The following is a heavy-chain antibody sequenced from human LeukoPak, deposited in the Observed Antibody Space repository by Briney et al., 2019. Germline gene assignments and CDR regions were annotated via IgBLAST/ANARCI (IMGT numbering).Heavy chain of an antibody. Sequence: GGSLRLSCAASGFTFSSYAMSWVRQAPGKGLEWVSAISGSGGSTYYADSVKGRFTISRDNSKNTLYLQMNSLRAEDTAVYYCAKDQDYYDSSGPWYFDLWGRGTLVTVSS. D-gene: IGHD3-22*01. CDR1: GFTFSSYA. V-gene: IGHV3-23*01. CDR3: AKDQDYYDSSGPWYFDL. CDR2: ISGSGGST. J-gene: IGHJ2*01.